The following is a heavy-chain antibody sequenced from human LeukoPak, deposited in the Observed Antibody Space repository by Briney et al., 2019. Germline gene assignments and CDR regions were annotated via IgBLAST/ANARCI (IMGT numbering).Heavy chain of an antibody. CDR3: ASKYYYDSSGLINDY. CDR1: GGSISSYY. Sequence: PSETLSLTCTVSGGSISSYYWSWIRQPAGKGLEWIGRIYTSGSTNYNPSLKSRVTMSVDTSKNQFSLKLSSVTAADTAVYYCASKYYYDSSGLINDYWGQGTLVTVSS. D-gene: IGHD3-22*01. J-gene: IGHJ4*02. V-gene: IGHV4-4*07. CDR2: IYTSGST.